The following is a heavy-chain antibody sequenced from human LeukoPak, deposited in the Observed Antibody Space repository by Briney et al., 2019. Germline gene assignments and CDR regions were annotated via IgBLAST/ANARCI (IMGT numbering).Heavy chain of an antibody. V-gene: IGHV3-21*01. J-gene: IGHJ4*02. D-gene: IGHD1-26*01. CDR3: AKSPSGRSRISRFDY. CDR1: GFTFSSYN. CDR2: ISSSSSYM. Sequence: GGSLRLSCAASGFTFSSYNMNWVRHAPGKGLELVSSISSSSSYMYYADSVKGRFTISRDNSKNTLSLQMNSLRAEDTAVYYCAKSPSGRSRISRFDYWGQGILVTVSS.